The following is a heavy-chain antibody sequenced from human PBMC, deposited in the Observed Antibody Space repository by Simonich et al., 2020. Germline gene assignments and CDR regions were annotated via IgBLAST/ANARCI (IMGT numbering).Heavy chain of an antibody. J-gene: IGHJ6*02. Sequence: EVQLVESGGGLVKPGGSLRLSCAASGFTFSSYSMNWVRQAPGKGLDWVSSISSSSSYIYYADSVKGRFTSSRDNAKNSLYLQMNSLRAEDTAVYYCARWIAVAGTGAYGMDVWGQGTTVTVSS. CDR1: GFTFSSYS. D-gene: IGHD6-19*01. V-gene: IGHV3-21*01. CDR3: ARWIAVAGTGAYGMDV. CDR2: ISSSSSYI.